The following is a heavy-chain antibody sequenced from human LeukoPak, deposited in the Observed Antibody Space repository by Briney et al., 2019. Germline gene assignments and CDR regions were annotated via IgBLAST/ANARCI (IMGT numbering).Heavy chain of an antibody. J-gene: IGHJ4*02. CDR1: GFTFSSYW. V-gene: IGHV3-7*01. CDR3: ARGPGYFAAAGTYYFDY. CDR2: IKQDGSEK. D-gene: IGHD6-13*01. Sequence: GGSLRLSCVASGFTFSSYWMSWVRQAPGKGLEWVANIKQDGSEKYYVDSVKGRFTISRDNAKNSPYLQMNSLRAEDTAVYYCARGPGYFAAAGTYYFDYWGQGTLVTVSS.